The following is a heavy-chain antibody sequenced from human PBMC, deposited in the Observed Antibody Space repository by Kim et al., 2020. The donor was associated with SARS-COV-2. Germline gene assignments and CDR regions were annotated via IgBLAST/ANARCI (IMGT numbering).Heavy chain of an antibody. CDR2: VKQDGSEK. CDR3: VRDEGTY. Sequence: GGSLRLSCAASGFTFRNHIMTWVRQAPGKGLEWVANVKQDGSEKNYVDSVKGRFTVSRDNAKNSLYLQMNTLRAEDTAVYYCVRDEGTYWGQGTLVTVSS. V-gene: IGHV3-7*05. D-gene: IGHD3-10*01. CDR1: GFTFRNHI. J-gene: IGHJ4*02.